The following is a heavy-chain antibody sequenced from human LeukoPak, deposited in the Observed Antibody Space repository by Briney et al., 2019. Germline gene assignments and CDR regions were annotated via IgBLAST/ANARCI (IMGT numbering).Heavy chain of an antibody. Sequence: GGSLRLSCAASGFTFNTYDMHWVRQAPGKGLEWVAVISYDGSNKYYADSVKGRSSISRDNSKNTLYPQMNSLRIEDTAMYYCASLGYCTNGVCLDYWGQGTLVTVSS. CDR3: ASLGYCTNGVCLDY. CDR1: GFTFNTYD. J-gene: IGHJ4*02. CDR2: ISYDGSNK. D-gene: IGHD2-8*01. V-gene: IGHV3-30*04.